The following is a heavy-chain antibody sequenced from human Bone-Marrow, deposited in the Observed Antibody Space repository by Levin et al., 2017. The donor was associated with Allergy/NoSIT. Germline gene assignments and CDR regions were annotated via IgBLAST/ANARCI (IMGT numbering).Heavy chain of an antibody. CDR1: GFAFSNYA. D-gene: IGHD3-10*01. CDR3: AKPLNYFGSGSYPRDAFDI. CDR2: ISGSGTRT. V-gene: IGHV3-23*01. J-gene: IGHJ3*02. Sequence: PGGSLRLSCAASGFAFSNYAMNWVRQAPGKGLEWVSTISGSGTRTFYADSVKGRFTISRDNSRNTVYLQMNSLRAEDTAVYYCAKPLNYFGSGSYPRDAFDIWGQGTMVTVSS.